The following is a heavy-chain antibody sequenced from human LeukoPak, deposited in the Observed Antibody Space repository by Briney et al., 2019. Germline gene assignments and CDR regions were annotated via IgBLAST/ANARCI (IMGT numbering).Heavy chain of an antibody. CDR1: GFTFSSYA. D-gene: IGHD5-18*01. J-gene: IGHJ1*01. CDR2: ITSDGSNK. V-gene: IGHV3-30*04. CDR3: ARDDGASRGYSYGH. Sequence: GGSLRLSCGASGFTFSSYAMHWVRQAPGKGLEWVAIITSDGSNKHYADSVKGRFTVSRDNSRNTLYLQMTSLRAEDTAVYYCARDDGASRGYSYGHWGQGTLVTVSS.